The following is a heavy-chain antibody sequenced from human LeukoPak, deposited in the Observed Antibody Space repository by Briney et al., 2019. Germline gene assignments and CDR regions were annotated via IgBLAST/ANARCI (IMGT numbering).Heavy chain of an antibody. D-gene: IGHD1-14*01. Sequence: ASVKVSRKASGYTFTSYAMHWVRQAPGQRLEWMGWINAGNGNTKYSQKFQGRVTITRDTSASTAYMELSSLRSEDTAVYYCARRGIFYYGMDVWGQGTTVTVSS. CDR1: GYTFTSYA. CDR2: INAGNGNT. CDR3: ARRGIFYYGMDV. J-gene: IGHJ6*02. V-gene: IGHV1-3*01.